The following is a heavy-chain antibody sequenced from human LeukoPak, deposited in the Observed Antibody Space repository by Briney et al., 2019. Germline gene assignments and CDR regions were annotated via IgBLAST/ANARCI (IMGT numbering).Heavy chain of an antibody. D-gene: IGHD1-26*01. Sequence: ASVKVSCKASGYTFTSYYMHWVRQAPGQGLEWMGIINPSGGSTSYAQKFQGRVTMTRDTSTSTVYMELSSLRSEDTAVYYCARVWGYSGSRKGRVDAFDIWGQGTMVTVSS. CDR1: GYTFTSYY. CDR3: ARVWGYSGSRKGRVDAFDI. V-gene: IGHV1-46*01. J-gene: IGHJ3*02. CDR2: INPSGGST.